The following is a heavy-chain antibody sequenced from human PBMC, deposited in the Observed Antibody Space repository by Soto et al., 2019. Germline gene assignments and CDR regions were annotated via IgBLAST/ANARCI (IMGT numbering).Heavy chain of an antibody. CDR2: ISSSSSYI. CDR1: GFTFSSYS. CDR3: ARDMSGDTTFDY. Sequence: EMQLVESGGGLVKPGGSLRLSCAASGFTFSSYSMNWVRQAPGKGLEWVSSISSSSSYIYYADSVKGRFTISRDNAKNSLYLQMNSLRAEDTAVYYCARDMSGDTTFDYWGQGTLVTVSS. J-gene: IGHJ4*02. D-gene: IGHD4-17*01. V-gene: IGHV3-21*01.